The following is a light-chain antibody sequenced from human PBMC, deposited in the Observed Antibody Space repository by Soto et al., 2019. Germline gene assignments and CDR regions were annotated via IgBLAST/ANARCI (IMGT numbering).Light chain of an antibody. Sequence: EIVVTQSPGTLSLSPGERATLSCRASQSVSSNYLAWYQHKPGQAPRLLIYGASSRATGIPDRFSGSGSGTDFTLNISRLEPEDFAVFYCQQYGRSPYTFGQGTKLEIK. CDR3: QQYGRSPYT. J-gene: IGKJ2*01. V-gene: IGKV3-20*01. CDR1: QSVSSNY. CDR2: GAS.